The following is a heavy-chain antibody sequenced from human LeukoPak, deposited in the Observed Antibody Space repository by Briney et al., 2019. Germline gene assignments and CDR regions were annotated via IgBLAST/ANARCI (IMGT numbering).Heavy chain of an antibody. CDR1: GFTFSSYW. CDR3: ARRGDYYDSSGYLGY. Sequence: GGSLRLSCAASGFTFSSYWMHWVRQAPGKGLVWVSRINSDGSSTSYADSVKGRFTISRDNAKNTLYLQMNSLRAEDTAVYYCARRGDYYDSSGYLGYWGQGTLVTVSS. D-gene: IGHD3-22*01. CDR2: INSDGSST. J-gene: IGHJ4*02. V-gene: IGHV3-74*01.